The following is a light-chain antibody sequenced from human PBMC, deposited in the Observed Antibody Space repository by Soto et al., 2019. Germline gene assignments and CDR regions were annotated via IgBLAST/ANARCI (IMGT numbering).Light chain of an antibody. J-gene: IGKJ1*01. CDR1: QSVSSSY. V-gene: IGKV3-20*01. CDR2: GAS. Sequence: EIVLTQSPGTLSLSPGERATLSCRASQSVSSSYLACYQQKPARAPRLLIYGASSRATGIPDRFSGSGSGTDFTLTISRLEPEDFAVYYCQQYGSSPWTFGQGTKVEIK. CDR3: QQYGSSPWT.